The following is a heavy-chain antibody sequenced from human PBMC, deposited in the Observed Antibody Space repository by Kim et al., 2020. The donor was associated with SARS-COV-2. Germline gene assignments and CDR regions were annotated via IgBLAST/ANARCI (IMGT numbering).Heavy chain of an antibody. CDR3: AREPSPLWWLLDY. V-gene: IGHV1-3*01. CDR2: INAGNGNT. CDR1: GYTFTSYA. D-gene: IGHD5-12*01. Sequence: ASVKVSCKASGYTFTSYAMHWVRQAPGQRLEWMGWINAGNGNTKYSQKFQGRVTITRDTSASTAYMELSSLRSEDTAVYYCAREPSPLWWLLDYWGQGTLVTVSS. J-gene: IGHJ4*02.